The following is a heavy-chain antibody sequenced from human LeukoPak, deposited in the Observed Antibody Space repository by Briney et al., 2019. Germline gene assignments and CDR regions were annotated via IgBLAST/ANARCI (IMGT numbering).Heavy chain of an antibody. V-gene: IGHV3-23*01. CDR3: AKDRGEWELPYYFDY. D-gene: IGHD1-26*01. Sequence: GGFLRLSCAASGFTFSSYAMSWVRQAPGKGLEWVSAFSGSGTSTYYADSVKGRFTISRDNSKNTLYLQMNGLRAEDTAVYYCAKDRGEWELPYYFDYWGQGTLVTVSS. J-gene: IGHJ4*02. CDR2: FSGSGTST. CDR1: GFTFSSYA.